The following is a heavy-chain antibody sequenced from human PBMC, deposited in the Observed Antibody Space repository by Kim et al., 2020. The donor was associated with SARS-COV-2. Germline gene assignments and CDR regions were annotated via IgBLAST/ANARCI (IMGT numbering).Heavy chain of an antibody. CDR3: ATKLYGDYRYNWFDP. CDR1: GFTFSDYG. V-gene: IGHV3-30*03. J-gene: IGHJ5*02. CDR2: ISYDGSNK. D-gene: IGHD4-17*01. Sequence: GGSLRLSCAASGFTFSDYGMHWVRQAPGKGLEWVAVISYDGSNKYYADSVKGRFTISRDNSKNTLYLQMNSLRAEDTAVYYCATKLYGDYRYNWFDPWGQGTLVTVSS.